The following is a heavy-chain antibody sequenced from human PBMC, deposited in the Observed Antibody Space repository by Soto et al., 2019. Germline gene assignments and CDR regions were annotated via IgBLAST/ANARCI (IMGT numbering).Heavy chain of an antibody. D-gene: IGHD1-26*01. CDR1: GFTFSSYA. J-gene: IGHJ4*02. V-gene: IGHV3-23*01. CDR2: ISGSGGST. Sequence: GGSLRLSCAASGFTFSSYAMSWVRQAPGTGLEWVSAISGSGGSTYYADSVKGRFTISRDNSKNTLYLQMNSLRAEDTAVYYCAKERTGVSANMMGATYFDYWGQGTLVTVSS. CDR3: AKERTGVSANMMGATYFDY.